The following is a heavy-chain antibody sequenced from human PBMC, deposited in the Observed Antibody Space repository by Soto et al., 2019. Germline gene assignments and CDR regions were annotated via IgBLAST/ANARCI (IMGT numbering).Heavy chain of an antibody. CDR2: INPNSGGT. Sequence: ASVKVSCKASGYTFTGYYMHWVRQAPGQGLEWMGLINPNSGGTNYAHMFQGSVTMTRDTSIRTAYMELSRLRSEDTAVYYCARGSRLHRAMVIGXWGQGTLLTVSX. V-gene: IGHV1-2*07. CDR1: GYTFTGYY. CDR3: ARGSRLHRAMVIGX. J-gene: IGHJ4*02. D-gene: IGHD5-18*01.